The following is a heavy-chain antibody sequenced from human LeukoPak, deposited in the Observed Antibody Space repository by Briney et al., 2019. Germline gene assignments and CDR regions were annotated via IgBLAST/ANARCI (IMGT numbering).Heavy chain of an antibody. J-gene: IGHJ4*02. CDR3: AKARSVTWIVVAFDY. Sequence: GGSLRLSCAASGFTFSSYAMSWVRQAPGKGLEWVSTISGSDGSTFYADCVKGRFTISRDNSKNTLDLQMNNLRAEDTAVYYCAKARSVTWIVVAFDYWGQGTLVTVSS. CDR1: GFTFSSYA. CDR2: ISGSDGST. D-gene: IGHD3-22*01. V-gene: IGHV3-23*01.